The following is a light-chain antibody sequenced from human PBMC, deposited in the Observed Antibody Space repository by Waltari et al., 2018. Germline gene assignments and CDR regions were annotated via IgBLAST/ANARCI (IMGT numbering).Light chain of an antibody. CDR3: QQYGTSVT. J-gene: IGKJ4*01. CDR2: GAS. V-gene: IGKV3-20*01. CDR1: QFFANKY. Sequence: EIVLTQSPGTLSLSPGDRATLSCRPIQFFANKYVTWYRQRPGQPPSLLIFGASTRASGVPDRFSGSGFGTEFTLTISRLEPEDFAVYYCQQYGTSVTFGGGTKLEIK.